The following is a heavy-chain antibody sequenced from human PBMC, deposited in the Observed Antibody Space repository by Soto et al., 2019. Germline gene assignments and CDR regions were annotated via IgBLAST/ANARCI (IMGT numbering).Heavy chain of an antibody. Sequence: QVQLQQWGAGLLKPSETLSLTCAVYGGSFSGYYWSWIRQPPGKGLEWIGEINHSGSTNYNPSLTSRVTLSVDTSKNQFSLKLSSVTAADTAVYYCARGGPNAMITFGGVIVYYFDYWGQGTLVTVSS. V-gene: IGHV4-34*01. D-gene: IGHD3-16*02. CDR3: ARGGPNAMITFGGVIVYYFDY. CDR1: GGSFSGYY. CDR2: INHSGST. J-gene: IGHJ4*02.